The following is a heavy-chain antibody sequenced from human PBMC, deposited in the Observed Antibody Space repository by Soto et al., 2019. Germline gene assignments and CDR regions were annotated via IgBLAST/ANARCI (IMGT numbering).Heavy chain of an antibody. D-gene: IGHD2-2*01. Sequence: GGSLRLSCAASGFTSSSSEMNWVRQAPGQGLKGVSYISGSGAIIFYADSVRGGFTIYRVNAKNSLFPQMESLRAEYTAIYYCVREDCRSASCPVGFLDYWGQGSLVTVSS. V-gene: IGHV3-48*03. J-gene: IGHJ4*02. CDR2: ISGSGAII. CDR1: GFTSSSSE. CDR3: VREDCRSASCPVGFLDY.